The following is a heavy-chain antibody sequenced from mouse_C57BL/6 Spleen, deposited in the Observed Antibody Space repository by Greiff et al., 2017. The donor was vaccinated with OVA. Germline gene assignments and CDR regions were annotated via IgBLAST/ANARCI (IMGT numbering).Heavy chain of an antibody. V-gene: IGHV5-17*01. CDR1: GFTFSDYG. D-gene: IGHD2-12*01. CDR2: ISSGGSTI. CDR3: ARGYYSDWYFDV. Sequence: EVQLVESGGGLVKPGGSLKLSCAASGFTFSDYGMHWVRQAPEKGLEWVAYISSGGSTIYYADTVKGRFTISRDNAKNTLFLQMTSLRSEDTAMYYCARGYYSDWYFDVWGTGTTVTVSS. J-gene: IGHJ1*03.